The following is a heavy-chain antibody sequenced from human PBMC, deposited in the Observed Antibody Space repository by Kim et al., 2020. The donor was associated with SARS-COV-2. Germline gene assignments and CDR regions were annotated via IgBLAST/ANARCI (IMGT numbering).Heavy chain of an antibody. D-gene: IGHD3-16*02. V-gene: IGHV4-34*01. CDR2: INHSGST. CDR1: GGSFSGYY. CDR3: ARGLGYDYVWGSYRPTYFDY. Sequence: SETLSLTCAVYGGSFSGYYWSWIRQPPGKGLEWIGEINHSGSTNYNPSLKSRVTISVDTSKNQFSLKLSSVTAADTAVYYCARGLGYDYVWGSYRPTYFDYWGQGTLVTVSS. J-gene: IGHJ4*02.